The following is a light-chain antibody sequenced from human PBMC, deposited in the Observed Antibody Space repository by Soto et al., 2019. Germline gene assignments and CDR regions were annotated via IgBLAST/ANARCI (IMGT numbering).Light chain of an antibody. J-gene: IGLJ1*01. CDR1: GSNVGGYDY. CDR3: SSYTSSSTYV. CDR2: EVT. Sequence: QSALTQPASVSGSPGQSITISCTGTGSNVGGYDYVSWSQHHPAKAPKVISYEVTNRPSGVSNRFSGSKSGNTPSPTISSLLADDEADYYCSSYTSSSTYVFGTGTKVTVL. V-gene: IGLV2-14*01.